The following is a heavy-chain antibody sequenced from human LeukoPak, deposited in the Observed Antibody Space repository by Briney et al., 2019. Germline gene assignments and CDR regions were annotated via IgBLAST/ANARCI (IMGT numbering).Heavy chain of an antibody. CDR2: INAGNGNT. D-gene: IGHD3-10*01. Sequence: ASVKVSCKASGYTFTGYYMHWVRQAPGQRLEWMGWINAGNGNTKYSQKFQGRVTITRDTSASTAYMELSSLRSEDTAVYYCASGPYYPLTFDYWGQGTLVTVSS. CDR1: GYTFTGYY. CDR3: ASGPYYPLTFDY. J-gene: IGHJ4*02. V-gene: IGHV1-3*01.